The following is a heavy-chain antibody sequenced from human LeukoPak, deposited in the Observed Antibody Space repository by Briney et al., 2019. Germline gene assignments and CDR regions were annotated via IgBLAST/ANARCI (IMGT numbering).Heavy chain of an antibody. V-gene: IGHV3-21*01. Sequence: PGGSLTLSCAASGFTFSSYSMNWVRQAPGKGLEWVSSISSSSSYIYYADSVKGRFTISRDNAKNSLYLQMNSLRAEDTAVYYCARDGGDYGSGSYYAYWGQGTLVTVSS. CDR3: ARDGGDYGSGSYYAY. CDR1: GFTFSSYS. CDR2: ISSSSSYI. D-gene: IGHD3-10*01. J-gene: IGHJ4*02.